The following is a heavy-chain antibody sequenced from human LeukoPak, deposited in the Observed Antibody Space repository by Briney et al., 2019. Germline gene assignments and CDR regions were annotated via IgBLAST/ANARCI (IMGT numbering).Heavy chain of an antibody. V-gene: IGHV3-21*01. D-gene: IGHD3-3*01. CDR2: ISSSRSYI. Sequence: KPGGSLRLSCAASGFTFSSYSMNWVRQAPGKGLEWVSSISSSRSYIYYADSVKGRFTISRDNAKNSLYLQMNSLRAEDTAVYYCARDRYGFWRGYYVYWGQGTLVTVSS. CDR1: GFTFSSYS. CDR3: ARDRYGFWRGYYVY. J-gene: IGHJ4*02.